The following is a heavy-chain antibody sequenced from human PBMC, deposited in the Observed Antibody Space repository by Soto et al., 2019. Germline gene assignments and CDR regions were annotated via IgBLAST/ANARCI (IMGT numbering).Heavy chain of an antibody. CDR3: ARYRISGSWSKFDY. J-gene: IGHJ4*02. Sequence: QVLLQESGPRLMKPSQTLSLTCSVSGLTISSASYYWSWIRQHPGKGLEWVGNIYYNGSTYYSPSLKSGVTVWFDTSKNQSSLRLTSVTAVDTAVYYCARYRISGSWSKFDYWGQGTRVTVSS. V-gene: IGHV4-31*03. CDR1: GLTISSASYY. CDR2: IYYNGST. D-gene: IGHD6-13*01.